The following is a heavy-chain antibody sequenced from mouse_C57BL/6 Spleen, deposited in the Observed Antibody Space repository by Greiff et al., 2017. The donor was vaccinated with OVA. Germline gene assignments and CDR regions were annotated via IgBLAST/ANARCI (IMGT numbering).Heavy chain of an antibody. D-gene: IGHD3-2*02. CDR3: AIGHDSSGYFDY. CDR2: LHPSDSDT. CDR1: GYTFTSYW. J-gene: IGHJ2*01. Sequence: VQLQQPGAELVKPGASVKVSCKASGYTFTSYWMHWVKQRPGQGLEWIGRLHPSDSDTNYNQKFKGKATLTVDKSSSTAYMQLSSLTSEDSAVYYCAIGHDSSGYFDYWGQGTTLTVSS. V-gene: IGHV1-74*01.